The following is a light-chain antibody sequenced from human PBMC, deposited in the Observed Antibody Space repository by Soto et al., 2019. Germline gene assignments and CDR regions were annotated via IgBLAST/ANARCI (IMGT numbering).Light chain of an antibody. V-gene: IGKV3-20*01. J-gene: IGKJ1*01. CDR1: HSVSSY. CDR2: GAS. CDR3: QQYGSSPRT. Sequence: EIVLTQSPGTLSLSPGERATLSCRASHSVSSYLAWYQQKPGQAPRLLIYGASSRATGIPDRFSGSGSVTDFTLTISRREPEDFAVYYCQQYGSSPRTFGKGTKVEIK.